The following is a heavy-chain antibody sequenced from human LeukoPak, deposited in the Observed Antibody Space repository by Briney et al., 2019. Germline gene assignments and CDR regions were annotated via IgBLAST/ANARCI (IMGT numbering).Heavy chain of an antibody. CDR1: GFTFSTYE. V-gene: IGHV3-48*03. Sequence: GGSLRLSCAASGFTFSTYEMSWVRQAPGKGLEWVSHISSSGSAISYADSVKGRFTISRDNTKNSVYLEMNSLRAEDTAVYYCARRVRNFDYWGQGTLVTVSS. CDR3: ARRVRNFDY. CDR2: ISSSGSAI. J-gene: IGHJ4*02.